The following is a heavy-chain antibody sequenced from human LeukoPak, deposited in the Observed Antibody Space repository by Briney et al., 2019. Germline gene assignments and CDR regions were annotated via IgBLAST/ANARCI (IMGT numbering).Heavy chain of an antibody. V-gene: IGHV3-30*04. J-gene: IGHJ6*03. CDR1: GFTFSSYA. D-gene: IGHD3-10*01. CDR3: ARGRAITMVRGVIGDYYMDV. Sequence: SGGSLRLSCAASGFTFSSYAMHWVRQAPGKGLEWVAVISYDGNNKYYADSVKGRFTISRDNSKNTVYLQMNSLRAEDTAVYYCARGRAITMVRGVIGDYYMDVWGKGTTVTVSS. CDR2: ISYDGNNK.